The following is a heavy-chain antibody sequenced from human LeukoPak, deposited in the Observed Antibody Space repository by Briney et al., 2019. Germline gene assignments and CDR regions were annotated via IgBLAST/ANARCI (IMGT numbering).Heavy chain of an antibody. Sequence: AGRSLRLSCAASGFTFSSYGMHWVRQAPGKGLEWVAVISYDGSNKYYADSVKGRFTISRDNSKNTLYLQMNSLRAEDTALYYCARSIPNDAFDIWGQGTMVTVSS. CDR1: GFTFSSYG. V-gene: IGHV3-30*03. CDR3: ARSIPNDAFDI. D-gene: IGHD2-2*02. CDR2: ISYDGSNK. J-gene: IGHJ3*02.